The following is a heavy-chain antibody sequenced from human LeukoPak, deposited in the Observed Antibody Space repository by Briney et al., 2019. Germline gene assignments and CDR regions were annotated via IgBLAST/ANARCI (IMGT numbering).Heavy chain of an antibody. CDR2: VKSNPDGGTT. J-gene: IGHJ4*02. CDR1: GLTFRNVW. CDR3: TTGGGGTYSSDF. D-gene: IGHD1-26*01. Sequence: PGGSLRLSCVASGLTFRNVWMSWVRQAPGKGLESVGRVKSNPDGGTTDYAAPVKGRFTISRDDSKNTQYLEMDSLKTEDTAVYYCTTGGGGTYSSDFWGQGTLVTVSS. V-gene: IGHV3-15*01.